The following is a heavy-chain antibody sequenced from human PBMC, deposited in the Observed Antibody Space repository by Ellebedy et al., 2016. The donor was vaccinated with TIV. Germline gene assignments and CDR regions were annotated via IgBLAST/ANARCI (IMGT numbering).Heavy chain of an antibody. CDR1: GFTFTNAW. V-gene: IGHV3-15*01. Sequence: GESLKISCAASGFTFTNAWLSWLRQAPGKGLEWVGRIKSKTDGETTDYAAPVKGRFTISRDDSKNTLYRQMNSRRAEDTAVYYCARDMHDTPGYDVLDFWGRGTLVTVSS. CDR3: ARDMHDTPGYDVLDF. CDR2: IKSKTDGETT. D-gene: IGHD3-22*01. J-gene: IGHJ4*03.